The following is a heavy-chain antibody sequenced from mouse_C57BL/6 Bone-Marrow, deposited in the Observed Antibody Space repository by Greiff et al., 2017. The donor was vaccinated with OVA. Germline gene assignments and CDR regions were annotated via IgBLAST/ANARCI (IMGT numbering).Heavy chain of an antibody. V-gene: IGHV7-1*01. CDR2: SRNKANDYTT. CDR1: GFTFSDFY. Sequence: EVKVVESGGGLVQSGRSLRLSCATSGFTFSDFYMEWVRQAPGKGLEWIAASRNKANDYTTEYSASVKGRFIVSRDTSQSILYLQRTALRAEDTAIYYCARDAGGYFDVWGTGTTVTVSS. CDR3: ARDAGGYFDV. J-gene: IGHJ1*03.